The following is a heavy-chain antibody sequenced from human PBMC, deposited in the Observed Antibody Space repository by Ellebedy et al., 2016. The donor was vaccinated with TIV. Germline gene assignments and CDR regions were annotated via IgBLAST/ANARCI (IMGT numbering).Heavy chain of an antibody. V-gene: IGHV3-23*01. J-gene: IGHJ4*02. CDR1: GFTFIDYA. D-gene: IGHD4-17*01. CDR2: INGRGDRT. Sequence: GESLKISCAASGFTFIDYAINWVRQSPGKGLEWVSSINGRGDRTYYADSVKGRFTISRDNSKNVIYLQMNGLRDEDTAIYYCAKPARTDATDFWGQGTLVTVSS. CDR3: AKPARTDATDF.